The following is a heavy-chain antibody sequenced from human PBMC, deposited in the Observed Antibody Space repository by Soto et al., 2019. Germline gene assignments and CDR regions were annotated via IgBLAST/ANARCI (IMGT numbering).Heavy chain of an antibody. D-gene: IGHD3-16*02. CDR3: ARTPHYDYVWGSYRLWSSFDY. J-gene: IGHJ4*02. Sequence: SETLSLTCAVSGGSISSGGYSWSWIRQPPGKGLEWIGYINHSGSTYYNPSLKSRVTISVDTSKNQFSLKLSSVTAADTAVYYCARTPHYDYVWGSYRLWSSFDYWGQGTLVTV. CDR1: GGSISSGGYS. CDR2: INHSGST. V-gene: IGHV4-30-2*01.